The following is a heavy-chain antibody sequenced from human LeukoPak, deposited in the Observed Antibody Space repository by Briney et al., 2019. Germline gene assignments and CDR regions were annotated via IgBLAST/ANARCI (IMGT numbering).Heavy chain of an antibody. CDR1: GGSFSGYY. Sequence: SETLSLTCTVYGGSFSGYYWGWIRQPPGKGLEWIGEINYSGSTNYNPSLKSRVTISVDTSRNQFSLKLSSVTAADTAIYYCARGGEGYHFGSASQDYWGQGTLVTVSS. D-gene: IGHD3-10*01. CDR3: ARGGEGYHFGSASQDY. CDR2: INYSGST. J-gene: IGHJ4*02. V-gene: IGHV4-34*01.